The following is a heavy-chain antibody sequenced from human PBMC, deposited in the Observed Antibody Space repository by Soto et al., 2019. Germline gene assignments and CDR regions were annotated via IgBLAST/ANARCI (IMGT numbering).Heavy chain of an antibody. V-gene: IGHV3-23*01. CDR2: ISGSGGST. J-gene: IGHJ4*02. CDR1: GSTFSSYA. CDR3: AKQRPGGGLLGPFDY. Sequence: GGSLRLSCAASGSTFSSYAMSWVRQAPGKGLEWVSAISGSGGSTYYADSVKGRFTISRDNSKNTLYLQMNSLRAEDTAVYYCAKQRPGGGLLGPFDYWGQGTLVTVSS. D-gene: IGHD2-15*01.